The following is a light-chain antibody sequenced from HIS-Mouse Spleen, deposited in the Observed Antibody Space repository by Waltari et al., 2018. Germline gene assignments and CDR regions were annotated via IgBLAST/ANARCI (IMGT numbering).Light chain of an antibody. V-gene: IGLV3-10*01. CDR3: YSTDSSGNHRV. J-gene: IGLJ2*01. Sequence: SYELTQPPSVSVSPGQTASITCSGDALPKKYAYWYQQKSGQSPVLVIYEDSKRPSWIPERFSCSSSGTMATLTISGAQVEDEADYYCYSTDSSGNHRVFGGGTKLTVL. CDR1: ALPKKY. CDR2: EDS.